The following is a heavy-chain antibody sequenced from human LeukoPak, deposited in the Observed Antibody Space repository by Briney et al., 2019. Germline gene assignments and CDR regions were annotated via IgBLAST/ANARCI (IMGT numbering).Heavy chain of an antibody. J-gene: IGHJ4*02. V-gene: IGHV4-31*03. CDR1: GGSISSCGYY. CDR3: ARDSRRGDYDY. D-gene: IGHD4-17*01. CDR2: IYYSGST. Sequence: SEPLSLTCTVSGGSISSCGYYWSWIRQHPGEGLAWIGYIYYSGSTYYNPSLNSRVTISVDTSKNQFSLKLSSVTAADTAVYYCARDSRRGDYDYWGQGTLVTVSS.